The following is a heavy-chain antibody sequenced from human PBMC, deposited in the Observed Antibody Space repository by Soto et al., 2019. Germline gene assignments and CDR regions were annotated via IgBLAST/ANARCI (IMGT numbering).Heavy chain of an antibody. V-gene: IGHV4-30-2*01. CDR3: ARGGGSGGSCYSFIYYGMDV. Sequence: QLQLQESGSGLVKPSQTLSLTCAVSGGSISSGGYSWSWIRQPPGKGLEWIGYIYHSGSTYYNPSLKSRVTISVDRSKNQFALKLSSVTAADTAVYSCARGGGSGGSCYSFIYYGMDVWGQGTTVTVSS. J-gene: IGHJ6*02. D-gene: IGHD2-15*01. CDR1: GGSISSGGYS. CDR2: IYHSGST.